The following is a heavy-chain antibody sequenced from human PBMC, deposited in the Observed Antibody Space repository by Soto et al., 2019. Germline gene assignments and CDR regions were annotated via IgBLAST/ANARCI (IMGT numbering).Heavy chain of an antibody. Sequence: ASVKVSCKVSGYTLTELSMYWVRQAPGKGLEWMGGFNPEDGETIYAQKFQGRVTMTEDTSTDTAYMELSSLRSEDTAVYYCATTGPRYYYDSSGRDAFDIWGQGTMVTVSS. V-gene: IGHV1-24*01. CDR2: FNPEDGET. D-gene: IGHD3-22*01. CDR1: GYTLTELS. CDR3: ATTGPRYYYDSSGRDAFDI. J-gene: IGHJ3*02.